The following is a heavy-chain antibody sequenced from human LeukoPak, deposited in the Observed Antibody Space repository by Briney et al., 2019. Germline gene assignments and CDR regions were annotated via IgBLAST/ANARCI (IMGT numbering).Heavy chain of an antibody. CDR1: GYTFTGYY. V-gene: IGHV1-2*02. CDR3: ARDCYYGSGRHDWFDP. CDR2: INPNSGGT. J-gene: IGHJ5*02. Sequence: ASVKVSCKASGYTFTGYYMHWVRQAPGQGLEWMGWINPNSGGTNYAQKFQGRVTMTRDTSISTAYVELSRLRSDDTAVYYCARDCYYGSGRHDWFDPWGQGTLVTVSS. D-gene: IGHD3-10*01.